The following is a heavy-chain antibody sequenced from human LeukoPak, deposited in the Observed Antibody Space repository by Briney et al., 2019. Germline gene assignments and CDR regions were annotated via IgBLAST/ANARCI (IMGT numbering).Heavy chain of an antibody. D-gene: IGHD6-19*01. V-gene: IGHV3-30*18. J-gene: IGHJ2*01. Sequence: GGSLRLSCAASGFTFSSYGMHWVRQAPGKGLAWVAVISYDGSNKYYADSVKSRFTISRDNSKNTLYLQMNSLRAEDTAVYYCAKEPYSSGWSGWYFDLWGRGTLVTVSS. CDR1: GFTFSSYG. CDR3: AKEPYSSGWSGWYFDL. CDR2: ISYDGSNK.